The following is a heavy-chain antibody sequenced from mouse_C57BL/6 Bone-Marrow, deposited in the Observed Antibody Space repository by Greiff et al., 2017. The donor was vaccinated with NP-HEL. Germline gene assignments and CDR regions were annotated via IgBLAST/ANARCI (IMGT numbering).Heavy chain of an antibody. D-gene: IGHD2-1*01. CDR3: ANGNYVR. V-gene: IGHV1-7*01. Sequence: VQLQQPGAELAKPWPSVPLSCTASGYTFPSYWLHWVQPRPGPGLEWIGFINPRSGYTKYNQKFKDKATLTADKSSSTAYMQLSSLTYEDSAVYYCANGNYVRWGQGTSVTVSS. CDR2: INPRSGYT. J-gene: IGHJ4*01. CDR1: GYTFPSYW.